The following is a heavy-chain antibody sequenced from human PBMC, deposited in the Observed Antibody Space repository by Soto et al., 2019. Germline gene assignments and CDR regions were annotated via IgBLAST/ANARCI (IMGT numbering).Heavy chain of an antibody. D-gene: IGHD1-7*01. V-gene: IGHV4-4*07. CDR3: AGVRGKLHTGGGQYYFDY. Sequence: QVQLQESGPGLVKPSETLSLTCTVSGGSISSYYWSWIRQPAGKGLEWIGRIYTSGSTNYNPSLKSRVTMSVDTFKNQFSLKLSSVTAADTAVYYCAGVRGKLHTGGGQYYFDYWGQGTLVTVSS. CDR2: IYTSGST. J-gene: IGHJ4*02. CDR1: GGSISSYY.